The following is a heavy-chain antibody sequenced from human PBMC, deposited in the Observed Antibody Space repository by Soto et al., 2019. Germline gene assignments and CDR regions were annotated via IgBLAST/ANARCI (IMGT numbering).Heavy chain of an antibody. CDR3: EKGRSSDCPGCTQDY. J-gene: IGHJ4*02. CDR1: AFTFSSYA. Sequence: EVQLLESGGGLAQPGGSLRLSCAASAFTFSSYAMSWVRQAPGKGLEWVSAVSGSGDSTYYADSVKGRFTISRDNSKNTLYLQMTSLRAEDTAVYYYEKGRSSDCPGCTQDYWGQGTMVTVSS. D-gene: IGHD2-21*02. CDR2: VSGSGDST. V-gene: IGHV3-23*01.